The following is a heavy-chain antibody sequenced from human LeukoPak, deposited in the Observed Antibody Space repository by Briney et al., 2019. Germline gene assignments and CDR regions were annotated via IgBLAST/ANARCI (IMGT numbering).Heavy chain of an antibody. CDR3: ARKQLVDYNFYYMDV. Sequence: GSLRLSCAASGFTFDDYGMNWVRQVPGKGLEWVSGINWNGDSRGYADSVKGRFTISRDNTKNSLYLQMNSLRAEDTALYYCARKQLVDYNFYYMDVWGKGTTVTVSS. D-gene: IGHD6-6*01. J-gene: IGHJ6*03. CDR1: GFTFDDYG. V-gene: IGHV3-20*04. CDR2: INWNGDSR.